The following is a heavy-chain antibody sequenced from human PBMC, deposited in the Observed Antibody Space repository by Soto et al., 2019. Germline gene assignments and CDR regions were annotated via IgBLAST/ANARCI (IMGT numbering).Heavy chain of an antibody. CDR3: ARGVEGVYDFWSGYSDYYYMDV. J-gene: IGHJ6*03. CDR1: GYTFTGYY. V-gene: IGHV1-2*04. CDR2: INPNSGGT. D-gene: IGHD3-3*01. Sequence: ASVKVSCKASGYTFTGYYMHWVRQAPGQGLEWMGWINPNSGGTNYAQKFQGWVTMTRDTSISTAYMELSRLRSDDTAVYYCARGVEGVYDFWSGYSDYYYMDVWGKGTTVTVSS.